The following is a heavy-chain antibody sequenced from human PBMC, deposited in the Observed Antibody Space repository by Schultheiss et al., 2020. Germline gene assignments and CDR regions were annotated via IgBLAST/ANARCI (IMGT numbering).Heavy chain of an antibody. CDR3: AKGYSSSWYYFDY. V-gene: IGHV3-23*01. CDR1: GFTFSSYA. Sequence: GGSLRLSCAASGFTFSSYAMSWVRQAPGKGLEWVSAISGSGGSTYYADSVKGRFTISRDNSKNTLYLQMNSLRAEDTAVYFCAKGYSSSWYYFDYWGQGTLVTVSS. J-gene: IGHJ4*02. CDR2: ISGSGGST. D-gene: IGHD6-13*01.